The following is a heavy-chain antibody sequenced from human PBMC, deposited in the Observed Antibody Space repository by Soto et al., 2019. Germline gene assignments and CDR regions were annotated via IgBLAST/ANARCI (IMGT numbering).Heavy chain of an antibody. Sequence: ASVKVSCKASGYTFPSYYMHWVRQAPGQGLEWMGIINPSGGSTSYAQKFQGRVTMTRDTSTSTVYMELSSLRSEDTAVYYCASRGQQLIPFDYWGQGTLVTVSS. J-gene: IGHJ4*02. CDR2: INPSGGST. V-gene: IGHV1-46*03. CDR3: ASRGQQLIPFDY. CDR1: GYTFPSYY. D-gene: IGHD6-13*01.